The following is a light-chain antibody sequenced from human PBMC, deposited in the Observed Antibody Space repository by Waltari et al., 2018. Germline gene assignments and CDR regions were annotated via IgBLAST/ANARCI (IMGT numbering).Light chain of an antibody. CDR2: EVN. J-gene: IGLJ2*01. Sequence: QSALTQPPSASGSLGQSVTISCTGTSSNIGGFRFVSWYQQHPGKAPKLTIFEVNKRPSGFPDRFSGSKSGNTASLTVSGLQPEDEAEYFCSSFAGFNNVIFGVGTKVTVL. CDR3: SSFAGFNNVI. CDR1: SSNIGGFRF. V-gene: IGLV2-8*01.